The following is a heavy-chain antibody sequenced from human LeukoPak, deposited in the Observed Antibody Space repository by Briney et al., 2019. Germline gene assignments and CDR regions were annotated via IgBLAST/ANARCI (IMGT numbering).Heavy chain of an antibody. CDR3: AKSEVGAISWVH. CDR1: GYTFTNYY. CDR2: INPSGGST. D-gene: IGHD1-26*01. V-gene: IGHV1-46*01. J-gene: IGHJ4*02. Sequence: ASVKVSCKASGYTFTNYYMHWVRQAPGQGLEWMGLINPSGGSTSYAQKFQGRVTMTRDTSTSTVSMELSSLRSEDTAVYYCAKSEVGAISWVHWGQGTLVIVSS.